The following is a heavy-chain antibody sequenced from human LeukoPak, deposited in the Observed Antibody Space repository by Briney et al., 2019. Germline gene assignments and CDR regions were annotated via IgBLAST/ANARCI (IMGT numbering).Heavy chain of an antibody. CDR3: AREHCSSTSCSIPSYYMDV. Sequence: ASVKVSCKASGYTFTSYGISWVRQAPGQGLEWMGWINPNSGGTNYAQKFQGRVTMTRDTSISTAYMELSRLRSDDTAVYYCAREHCSSTSCSIPSYYMDVWGKGTTVTVSS. J-gene: IGHJ6*03. CDR2: INPNSGGT. V-gene: IGHV1-2*02. CDR1: GYTFTSYG. D-gene: IGHD2-2*01.